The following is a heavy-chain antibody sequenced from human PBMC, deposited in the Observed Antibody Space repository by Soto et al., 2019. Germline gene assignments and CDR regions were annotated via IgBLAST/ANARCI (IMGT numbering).Heavy chain of an antibody. Sequence: QVQLQQWGAGLLKPSETLSLTCAVYGGSFSGYYWSWIRQPPGKGLEWLGEINHSGSTNYNPSLKSRVTISVDTSKNQFSLKLSSVPAADTAVYYCARDQDIVVVPAAIRRWFDPWGQGTLVTVSS. D-gene: IGHD2-2*01. V-gene: IGHV4-34*01. CDR2: INHSGST. J-gene: IGHJ5*02. CDR3: ARDQDIVVVPAAIRRWFDP. CDR1: GGSFSGYY.